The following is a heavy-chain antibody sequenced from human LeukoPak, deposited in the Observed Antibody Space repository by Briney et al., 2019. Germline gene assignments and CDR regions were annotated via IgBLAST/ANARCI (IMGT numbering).Heavy chain of an antibody. CDR1: GGSISSYY. CDR2: VYYSGST. Sequence: SETLSLTCTVSGGSISSYYWSWIRQPPGKGLEWIGYVYYSGSTNYNPSLKSRVTISVDTSKNQFSLKLSSVTAADTAVYYCARRGRLYCGGDCYYFDYWGQGTLVTVSS. CDR3: ARRGRLYCGGDCYYFDY. V-gene: IGHV4-59*08. D-gene: IGHD2-21*02. J-gene: IGHJ4*02.